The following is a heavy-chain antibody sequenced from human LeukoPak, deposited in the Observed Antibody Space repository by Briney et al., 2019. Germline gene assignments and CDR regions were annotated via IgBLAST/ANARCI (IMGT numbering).Heavy chain of an antibody. CDR2: MYYSGSA. D-gene: IGHD6-19*01. V-gene: IGHV4-59*08. J-gene: IGHJ4*02. CDR1: GVSISNYY. Sequence: SETLSLTCTISGVSISNYYWSWIRQPPGKGLERIGNMYYSGSANHNPSLKSRVTISVDTSKNQFSLKLTSVTAADTAVYYCARHQAVAEWGQGTLVTVSS. CDR3: ARHQAVAE.